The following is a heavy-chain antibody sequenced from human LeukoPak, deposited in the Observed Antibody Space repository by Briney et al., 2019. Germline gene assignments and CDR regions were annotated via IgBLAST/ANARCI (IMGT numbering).Heavy chain of an antibody. Sequence: GGSLRLSCAASGFTFSNYAMSWVRQAPGKGLEWVSAISGSGGTTYYADSVKGRFTISRDTSKNTLYLQMNSLRAEDTALYYCAKQSGGSCYSGVDYWGQGTLVTVSS. CDR1: GFTFSNYA. J-gene: IGHJ4*02. CDR3: AKQSGGSCYSGVDY. V-gene: IGHV3-23*01. D-gene: IGHD2-15*01. CDR2: ISGSGGTT.